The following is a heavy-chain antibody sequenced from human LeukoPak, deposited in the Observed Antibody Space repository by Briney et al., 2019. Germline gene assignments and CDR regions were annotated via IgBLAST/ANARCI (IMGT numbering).Heavy chain of an antibody. V-gene: IGHV3-21*01. D-gene: IGHD5-24*01. CDR1: GFTFSSYN. J-gene: IGHJ3*02. CDR2: ISSSGSYV. Sequence: PGGSLRLSCAASGFTFSSYNMNWVRQAPGKGLEWVSSISSSGSYVYYADSVKGRFTISRDNAKNSLYLQMNSLRAEDTAVYYCAKVSVEMATIDAFDIWGQGTMVTVSS. CDR3: AKVSVEMATIDAFDI.